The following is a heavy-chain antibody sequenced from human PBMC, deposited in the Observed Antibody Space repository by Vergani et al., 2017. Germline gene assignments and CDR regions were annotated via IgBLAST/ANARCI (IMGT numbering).Heavy chain of an antibody. CDR1: GASIRSSNYY. Sequence: QLQLQESGPGLVKPSATLSLTCSVSGASIRSSNYYWGWIRQPPGKGLEWIASIYYSGSTYYNPSLKSRVTISVDTSKNQFSLKLSSVTAADTAVYFCATHSYVEWLGELGWIDHRWQGILVIVVS. CDR3: ATHSYVEWLGELGWIDH. J-gene: IGHJ5*02. CDR2: IYYSGST. V-gene: IGHV4-39*01. D-gene: IGHD6-19*01.